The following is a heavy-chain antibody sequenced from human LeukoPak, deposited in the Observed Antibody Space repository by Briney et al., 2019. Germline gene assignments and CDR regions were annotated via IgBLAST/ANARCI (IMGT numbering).Heavy chain of an antibody. D-gene: IGHD2/OR15-2a*01. CDR2: IYYSGST. CDR3: VASYATSSGIDH. J-gene: IGHJ4*02. Sequence: SETLSLTCTVSGGSISTYYWSWIRQPPGKGLEWIGNIYYSGSTNYNPSLKSRVTISVDTSKNQFSLKLSSVTAADTALYYCVASYATSSGIDHWGQGTLVTVSS. CDR1: GGSISTYY. V-gene: IGHV4-59*08.